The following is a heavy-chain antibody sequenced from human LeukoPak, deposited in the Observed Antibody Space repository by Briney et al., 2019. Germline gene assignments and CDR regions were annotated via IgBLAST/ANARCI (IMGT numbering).Heavy chain of an antibody. J-gene: IGHJ4*02. CDR3: AREEDFDY. CDR2: ISSTSIYI. V-gene: IGHV3-21*06. Sequence: PGGSLRLSCAASGFTFSSYNMNWVRQAPGKGLEWVSSISSTSIYIYYADSVKGRFTISRDNAKYSLYLQMNSLRAEDTAVYYCAREEDFDYWGQGTLVTVSS. CDR1: GFTFSSYN.